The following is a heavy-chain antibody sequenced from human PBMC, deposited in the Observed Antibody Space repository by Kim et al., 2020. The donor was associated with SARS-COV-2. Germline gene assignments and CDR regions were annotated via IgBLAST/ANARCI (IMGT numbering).Heavy chain of an antibody. Sequence: SETLSLTCTVSGGSISSYYWSWIRQPPGKVLEWMGYVYYSGSTNSNPSLKSRVTISVDTSKNQFSLKLSSVTAADTAVYYCARDLRAAAGTSTGWFDPGGQGTLVTVSS. CDR2: VYYSGST. CDR1: GGSISSYY. D-gene: IGHD6-13*01. CDR3: ARDLRAAAGTSTGWFDP. V-gene: IGHV4-59*13. J-gene: IGHJ5*02.